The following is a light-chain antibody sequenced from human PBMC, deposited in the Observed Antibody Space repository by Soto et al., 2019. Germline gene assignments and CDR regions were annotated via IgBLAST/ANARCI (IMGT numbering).Light chain of an antibody. V-gene: IGLV1-40*01. J-gene: IGLJ2*01. CDR1: SSNIGAGYD. Sequence: QSVLTQPPSVSGAPGQRVTISCTGSSSNIGAGYDVHWYQQFPGTTPKSLIYGNTNRPSGVPDRFSASKSGTSASLDITGLQAEDEAEYFCQSYDSSLTVVFGGGTKVTV. CDR3: QSYDSSLTVV. CDR2: GNT.